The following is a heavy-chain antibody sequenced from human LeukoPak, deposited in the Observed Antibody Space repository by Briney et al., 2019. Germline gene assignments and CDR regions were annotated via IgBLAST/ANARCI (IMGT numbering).Heavy chain of an antibody. D-gene: IGHD6-19*01. V-gene: IGHV3-23*01. J-gene: IGHJ5*02. CDR3: ARDRIAVADNWFDP. CDR2: ISGSTGST. Sequence: GGSLRLSCAASGFTFSNYAMNWVRQAPGKGLEWVSLISGSTGSTYYADSVKGRFSISRDNAKNTLYLQMNSLRIEDTAVYYCARDRIAVADNWFDPWGQGTLVTVSS. CDR1: GFTFSNYA.